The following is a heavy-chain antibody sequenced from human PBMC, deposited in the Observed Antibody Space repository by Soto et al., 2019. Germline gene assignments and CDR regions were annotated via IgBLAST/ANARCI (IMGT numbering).Heavy chain of an antibody. J-gene: IGHJ3*02. CDR2: ISYDGSNK. CDR1: GFTFSSYA. D-gene: IGHD3-10*01. Sequence: QVQLVESGGGVVQPGRSLRLSCAASGFTFSSYAMHLVRQGPGKGLVWVAFISYDGSNKYYADSVRGRFTIARDNSENTLSLQTNSLRPEDTAVYYCGRDYNHLDDADACAIWGQGTMVTVSS. V-gene: IGHV3-30-3*01. CDR3: GRDYNHLDDADACAI.